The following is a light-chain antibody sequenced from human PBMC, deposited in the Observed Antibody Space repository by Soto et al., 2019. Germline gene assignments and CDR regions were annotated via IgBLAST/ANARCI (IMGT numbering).Light chain of an antibody. Sequence: DIQMTQSPSTLPASVGDRVIITCRASQSIHSWLAWYQQKAGEAPKRLSYKSTTVQSGVPSRFSGSRSGTEFSLTISRLQPEDFATYLCQQYDRSSSFGLGTRLEI. J-gene: IGKJ2*01. CDR1: QSIHSW. CDR2: KST. CDR3: QQYDRSSS. V-gene: IGKV1-5*03.